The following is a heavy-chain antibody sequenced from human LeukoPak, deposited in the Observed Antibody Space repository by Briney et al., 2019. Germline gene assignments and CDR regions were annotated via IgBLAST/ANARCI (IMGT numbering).Heavy chain of an antibody. D-gene: IGHD3-10*01. V-gene: IGHV4-30-2*01. CDR2: IYDRGPA. CDR3: ARSRQASGLFNS. J-gene: IGHJ5*01. CDR1: GGAITSGGYS. Sequence: PSQTLSLTCTVSGGAITSGGYSWNWIRQPPGKGLEWIGCIYDRGPAYYNPSLKSRFTIPVDRPKNQFFLNATSLTAADTAVYYCARSRQASGLFNSWGQGTLVVVSS.